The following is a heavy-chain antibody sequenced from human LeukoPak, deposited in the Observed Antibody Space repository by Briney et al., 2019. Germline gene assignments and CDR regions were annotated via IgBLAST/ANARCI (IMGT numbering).Heavy chain of an antibody. D-gene: IGHD6-6*01. CDR1: GGSFSSYH. J-gene: IGHJ6*03. V-gene: IGHV4-34*01. Sequence: SETLSLTCAVYGGSFSSYHWSWIRQPPGKGLEWLGEISHSGGINYNPSLKSRVTISIDTSKNQFSLKVTSVTAADMAVYYCSRRSWQLVQAYYYYYYDVWGKGTTVTVSS. CDR3: SRRSWQLVQAYYYYYYDV. CDR2: ISHSGGI.